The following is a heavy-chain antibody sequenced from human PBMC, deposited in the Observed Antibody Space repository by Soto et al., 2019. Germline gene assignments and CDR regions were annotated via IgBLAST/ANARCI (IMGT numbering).Heavy chain of an antibody. CDR1: GFTFGSYA. J-gene: IGHJ6*02. CDR2: ISNGGDTT. CDR3: VRDGYGDPYYYYGMDV. D-gene: IGHD4-17*01. Sequence: GGSLRLSCAASGFTFGSYAMSWVRQAPGKGLEWISYISNGGDTTYYADSVKGRFTISRDNARNSLYVQMNSLRAEDTAVYYCVRDGYGDPYYYYGMDVWGQGTTVTVSS. V-gene: IGHV3-48*03.